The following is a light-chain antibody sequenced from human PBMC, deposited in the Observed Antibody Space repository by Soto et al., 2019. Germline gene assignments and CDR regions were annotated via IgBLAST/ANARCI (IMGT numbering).Light chain of an antibody. V-gene: IGKV3-15*01. CDR1: QCVSSY. Sequence: EIVLTQSPATLSLCPGERATLSHRASQCVSSYLAWYQQKPGQAPRLVIYGTSTRVTGIPARFSGSGSGTEFNLTICSLQSDDFATYFGQRYNSYSGAVGQGTEVEI. CDR3: QRYNSYSGA. J-gene: IGKJ1*01. CDR2: GTS.